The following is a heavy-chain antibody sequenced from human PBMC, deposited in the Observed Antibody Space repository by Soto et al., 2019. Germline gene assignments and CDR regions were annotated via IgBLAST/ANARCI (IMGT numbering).Heavy chain of an antibody. V-gene: IGHV1-18*04. D-gene: IGHD6-19*01. CDR3: ARDRAEQWLVRGAFAI. CDR2: ISAYNGNT. CDR1: GYTFTSYG. J-gene: IGHJ3*02. Sequence: ASVKVSCKASGYTFTSYGISWVRQAPGQGLEWMGWISAYNGNTNYAQKLQGRVTMTTDTSTSTAYMELRSLRSDDTAVYYCARDRAEQWLVRGAFAIWGQGTRVTGSS.